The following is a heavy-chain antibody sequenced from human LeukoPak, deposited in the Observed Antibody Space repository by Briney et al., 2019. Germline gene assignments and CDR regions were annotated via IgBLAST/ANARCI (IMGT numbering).Heavy chain of an antibody. V-gene: IGHV3-21*01. J-gene: IGHJ4*02. CDR2: ISSSSSYI. Sequence: GGSLKLSCAASGFTFSSYSMNWVRQAPGKGLEWVSSISSSSSYIYYADSVKGRFTISRDNAKNSLYLQMNSLRAEDTAVYYCARVSSSWYGFDYWGQGTLVTVSS. CDR3: ARVSSSWYGFDY. CDR1: GFTFSSYS. D-gene: IGHD6-13*01.